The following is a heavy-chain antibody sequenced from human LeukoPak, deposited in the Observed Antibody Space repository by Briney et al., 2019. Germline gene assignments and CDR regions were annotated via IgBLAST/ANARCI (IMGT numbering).Heavy chain of an antibody. CDR3: ATRRSTGAFDI. D-gene: IGHD3-3*01. CDR2: INHSGST. J-gene: IGHJ3*02. V-gene: IGHV4-34*01. CDR1: GGSFSGYY. Sequence: SETLSLTCAVYGGSFSGYYWSWIRQPPGKGLEWIGEINHSGSTNYNPSLKSRVTISVDTSKNQFSLKLSSVTAADTAVYYCATRRSTGAFDIWGQGTMVTVSS.